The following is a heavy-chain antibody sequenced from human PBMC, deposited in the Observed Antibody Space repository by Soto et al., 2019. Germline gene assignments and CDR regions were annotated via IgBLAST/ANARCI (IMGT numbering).Heavy chain of an antibody. CDR2: ISGSGGST. D-gene: IGHD2-15*01. CDR3: AKIPRDCSGGSCYPSGYFDY. CDR1: GFPFSSYA. J-gene: IGHJ4*02. Sequence: PWGSLRLSCAGSGFPFSSYAMSWVRQAPGKGLEWVSAISGSGGSTYYADSVKGRFTISRDNSKNTLYLQMNSLRAEDTAVYYCAKIPRDCSGGSCYPSGYFDYWGQGTLVTVSS. V-gene: IGHV3-23*01.